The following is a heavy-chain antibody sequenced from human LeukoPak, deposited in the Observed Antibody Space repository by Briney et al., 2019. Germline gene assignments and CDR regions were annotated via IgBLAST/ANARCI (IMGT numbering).Heavy chain of an antibody. Sequence: ASVKVSCKASGYTFTSYGISWVRQAPGQGLEWMGWISAYNGNTNYAQKLQGRVTMTTDTSTSTAYMEPRSLRSDDTAVYYCARVGKWLVRAMATDFDYWGQGTLVTVSS. V-gene: IGHV1-18*01. CDR1: GYTFTSYG. CDR3: ARVGKWLVRAMATDFDY. CDR2: ISAYNGNT. D-gene: IGHD5-24*01. J-gene: IGHJ4*02.